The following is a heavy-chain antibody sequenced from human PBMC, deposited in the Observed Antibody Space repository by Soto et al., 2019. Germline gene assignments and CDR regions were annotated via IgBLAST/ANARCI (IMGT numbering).Heavy chain of an antibody. V-gene: IGHV3-66*01. CDR2: IYSGGST. J-gene: IGHJ3*02. D-gene: IGHD3-9*01. CDR3: ARRALRYFVHAFDI. CDR1: GFTVSSNY. Sequence: TGGSLRLSCAASGFTVSSNYMSWVRQAPGKGLEWVSVIYSGGSTYYADSVKGRFTISRDNSKNTLYLQMNSLRAEDTAVYYCARRALRYFVHAFDIWGQGTMVTVSS.